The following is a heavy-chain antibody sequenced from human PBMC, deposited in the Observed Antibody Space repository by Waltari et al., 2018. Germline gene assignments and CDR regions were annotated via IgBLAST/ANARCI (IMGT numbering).Heavy chain of an antibody. D-gene: IGHD3-22*01. CDR3: ARDRGGITMIVVVITPPGTFDI. J-gene: IGHJ3*02. Sequence: QVQLQESGPGLVKPSETLSLTCAVSGYSISSGYYWGWIRQPPGKGLEWIGSIYHSGSTYYNPSLKSRVTISVDTSKNQFSLKLSSVTAADTAVYYCARDRGGITMIVVVITPPGTFDIWGQGTMVTVSS. CDR2: IYHSGST. V-gene: IGHV4-38-2*02. CDR1: GYSISSGYY.